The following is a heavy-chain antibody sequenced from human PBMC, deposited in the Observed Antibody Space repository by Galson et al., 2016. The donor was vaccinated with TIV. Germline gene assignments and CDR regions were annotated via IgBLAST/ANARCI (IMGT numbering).Heavy chain of an antibody. CDR2: IYGGDSDT. CDR1: GYTFTTYW. J-gene: IGHJ4*02. V-gene: IGHV5-51*01. D-gene: IGHD3-22*01. Sequence: QSGAEVKKTGESLKISCKGSGYTFTTYWIAWVRQMPGKGLEWMGIIYGGDSDTRYSPSFQGQVTMSADKFLSTAYLQWNSLQASDTAIYYCARHSYDYYDNTGPTGGFDHWGQGTLVTVSS. CDR3: ARHSYDYYDNTGPTGGFDH.